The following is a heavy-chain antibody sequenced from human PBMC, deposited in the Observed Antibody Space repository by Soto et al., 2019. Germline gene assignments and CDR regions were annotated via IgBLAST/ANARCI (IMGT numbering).Heavy chain of an antibody. V-gene: IGHV1-18*01. D-gene: IGHD3-10*01. Sequence: ASVKVSCKASGYTFNRYGISWVRQAPGQGLEWMGWISAYNGNTNSAQNVQGRVAMTTDTSTDTAYMELRSLRSDDTAVYYCAREGYYGSGSADYWGQGTLVTVS. J-gene: IGHJ4*02. CDR2: ISAYNGNT. CDR3: AREGYYGSGSADY. CDR1: GYTFNRYG.